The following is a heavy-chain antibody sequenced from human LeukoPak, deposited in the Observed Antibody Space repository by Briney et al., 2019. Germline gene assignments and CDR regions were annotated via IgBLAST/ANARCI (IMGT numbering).Heavy chain of an antibody. J-gene: IGHJ3*02. D-gene: IGHD3-22*01. CDR3: ARENNYDSSDDAFDI. V-gene: IGHV1-2*02. Sequence: ASVKVSCKASGYTFTDYYMYWVRQAPGQGPEWMGWVNLNSGGTQYVQKFQGRVTMTRDTSISTAYMELTSLTSDDTAMYFCARENNYDSSDDAFDIWGQGTMVTVSS. CDR1: GYTFTDYY. CDR2: VNLNSGGT.